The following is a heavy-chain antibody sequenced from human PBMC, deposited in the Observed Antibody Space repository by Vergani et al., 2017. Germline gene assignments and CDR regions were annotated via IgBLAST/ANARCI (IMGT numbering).Heavy chain of an antibody. CDR2: IQSDGINK. V-gene: IGHV3-30*02. CDR1: GFTFSSYG. D-gene: IGHD1-20*01. CDR3: ARAYGRYDWFDY. Sequence: VHLLESGGGLVQSGGSLRLSCAASGFTFSSYGMHWVRQAPGKGLEWVTFIQSDGINKYYADSVKGRFTISRDNSKNTLYLQMNSLRVEDTAVYYCARAYGRYDWFDYWSQRTLVTVSS. J-gene: IGHJ4*01.